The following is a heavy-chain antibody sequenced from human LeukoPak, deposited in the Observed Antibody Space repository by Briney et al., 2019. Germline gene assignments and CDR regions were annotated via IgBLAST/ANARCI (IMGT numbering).Heavy chain of an antibody. J-gene: IGHJ1*01. D-gene: IGHD6-25*01. Sequence: PGRSLRLSCAASGLIFSNYGMHWVRQAPGTGLEWVAVVSHDGRVKFYADSVKGRFTISRDNSKNTLDLQMYSLRAEDTAVYFCAKEPNSYTSGWYFQHWGHGTLVTVSS. CDR3: AKEPNSYTSGWYFQH. CDR2: VSHDGRVK. V-gene: IGHV3-30*18. CDR1: GLIFSNYG.